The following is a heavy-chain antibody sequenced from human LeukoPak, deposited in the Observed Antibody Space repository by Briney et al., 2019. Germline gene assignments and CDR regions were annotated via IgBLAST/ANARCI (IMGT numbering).Heavy chain of an antibody. CDR2: ISSSGSTI. CDR1: GFTFSDYY. J-gene: IGHJ6*03. CDR3: ASAEEPIYYYMDV. D-gene: IGHD1-14*01. Sequence: GGSLRLSCAASGFTFSDYYMSWIRQAPGKGLEWVSYISSSGSTIYYADSVKGRFTISRDNAKNSLYLQMTSLRAEDTAVYYRASAEEPIYYYMDVWGKGNTVTVSS. V-gene: IGHV3-11*01.